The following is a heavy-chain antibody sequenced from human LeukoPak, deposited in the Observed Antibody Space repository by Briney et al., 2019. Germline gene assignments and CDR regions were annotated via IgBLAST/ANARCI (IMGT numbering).Heavy chain of an antibody. CDR1: GFTFSSYS. J-gene: IGHJ4*02. V-gene: IGHV3-21*01. CDR3: ARLNKQGDGYNYPFDY. Sequence: GGSLRLSCAASGFTFSSYSMNWVRQAPGKGLECVSSISSSSSYIYYADSVKGRFTISRDNAKNSLYLQMNSLRAEDTAVYYCARLNKQGDGYNYPFDYWGQGTLVTVSS. CDR2: ISSSSSYI. D-gene: IGHD5-24*01.